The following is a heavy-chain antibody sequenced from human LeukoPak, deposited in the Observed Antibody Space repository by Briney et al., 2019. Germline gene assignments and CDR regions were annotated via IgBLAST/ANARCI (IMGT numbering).Heavy chain of an antibody. CDR2: IYYSGST. D-gene: IGHD6-19*01. V-gene: IGHV4-61*05. CDR1: GGSISSSSYY. Sequence: SETLSLTCTVSGGSISSSSYYWGWIRQPPGKGLEWIGYIYYSGSTNYNPSLKSRVTISVDTSKNQFSLKLSSVTAADTALYYCARGTLYSGWSYYFDSWGQGTPVTVSS. CDR3: ARGTLYSGWSYYFDS. J-gene: IGHJ4*02.